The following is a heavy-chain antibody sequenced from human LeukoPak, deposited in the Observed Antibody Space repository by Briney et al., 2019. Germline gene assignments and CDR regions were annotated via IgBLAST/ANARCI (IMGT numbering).Heavy chain of an antibody. V-gene: IGHV1-18*04. Sequence: AAVHVSFKASGYTFTSYVISWVRQAPGQGVEWMGWTSAFNGKTNNAQKLQGRVTMTTDTSTSTAYMELRSLRSDDTAVYYCARDGSTAAFGIWGQGTMVTVSS. CDR3: ARDGSTAAFGI. J-gene: IGHJ3*02. D-gene: IGHD2-2*01. CDR2: TSAFNGKT. CDR1: GYTFTSYV.